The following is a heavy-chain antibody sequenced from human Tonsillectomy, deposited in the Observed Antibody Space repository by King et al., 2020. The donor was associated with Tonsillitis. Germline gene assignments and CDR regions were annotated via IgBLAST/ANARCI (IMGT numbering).Heavy chain of an antibody. Sequence: QLQESGPGLVKPSETLSLSCAVSSYSLSNGYYWGWIRQPPGKGLEWIGSIYHSGSTYYKPSLKSRVTISVDTSKNQFSLNLSSVTAADTAVYYCARDRGIGYFDYWGQGTLVTVSS. CDR2: IYHSGST. J-gene: IGHJ4*02. CDR3: ARDRGIGYFDY. CDR1: SYSLSNGYY. D-gene: IGHD2-21*01. V-gene: IGHV4-38-2*02.